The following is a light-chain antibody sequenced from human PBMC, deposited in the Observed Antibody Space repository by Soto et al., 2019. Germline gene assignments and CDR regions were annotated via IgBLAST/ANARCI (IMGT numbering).Light chain of an antibody. CDR3: QQRSNWPLT. V-gene: IGKV3D-20*02. J-gene: IGKJ4*01. Sequence: EIVLTQSPGALSLSPGERATLSCRASHSVSSSYLAWYQQKPGQAPRLLIYGASSRATGIPDRFSGSGSGTDFTLTISRLEPEDFAVYYCQQRSNWPLTFGGGTKVDIK. CDR2: GAS. CDR1: HSVSSSY.